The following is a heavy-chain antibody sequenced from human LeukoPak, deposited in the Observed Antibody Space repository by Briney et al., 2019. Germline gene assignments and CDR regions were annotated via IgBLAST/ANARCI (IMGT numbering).Heavy chain of an antibody. V-gene: IGHV5-51*01. CDR1: GYSFPSYW. Sequence: GESLKISCKGSGYSFPSYWIGWVRQMPGKGLEWIGSIYPGDSDTRYSPSFQGQVTISVDKSISTAYLQWSSLKASDTAMYYCARHEGFGELLHFDYWGQGTLVTVSS. CDR3: ARHEGFGELLHFDY. D-gene: IGHD3-10*01. J-gene: IGHJ4*02. CDR2: IYPGDSDT.